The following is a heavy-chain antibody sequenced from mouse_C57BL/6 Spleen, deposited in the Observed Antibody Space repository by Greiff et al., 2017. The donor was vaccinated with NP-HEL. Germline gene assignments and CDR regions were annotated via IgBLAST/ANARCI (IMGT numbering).Heavy chain of an antibody. V-gene: IGHV1-76*01. D-gene: IGHD2-4*01. CDR2: IYPGSGNT. CDR3: ARPDDYDVGYAMDC. Sequence: VQLQQSGAELVRPGASVKLSCKASGYTFTDYYINWVKQRPGQGLEWIARIYPGSGNTYYNEKFKGKATLTAEKSSSTAYMQLSSLTSEDSAVYFCARPDDYDVGYAMDCWGQGTSVTVSS. CDR1: GYTFTDYY. J-gene: IGHJ4*01.